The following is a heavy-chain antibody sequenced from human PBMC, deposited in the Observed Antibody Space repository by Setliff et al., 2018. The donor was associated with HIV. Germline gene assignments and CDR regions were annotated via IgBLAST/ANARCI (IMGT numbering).Heavy chain of an antibody. Sequence: GASVKVSCKASGYSLSTYAISWVRQAPGQGLEWMGWIDSNNGNRNFAQKFRGRVTMTTDISTNTAYMEVRSLSFDDTAVYYCVRLAADRTNYYYYMDVWGKGITVTVSS. CDR3: VRLAADRTNYYYYMDV. CDR1: GYSLSTYA. CDR2: IDSNNGNR. V-gene: IGHV1-18*01. J-gene: IGHJ6*03. D-gene: IGHD2-8*01.